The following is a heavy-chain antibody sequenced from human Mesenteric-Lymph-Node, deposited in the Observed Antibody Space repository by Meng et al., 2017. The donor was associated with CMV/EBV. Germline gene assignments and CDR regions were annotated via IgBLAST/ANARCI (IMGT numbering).Heavy chain of an antibody. CDR3: AKEQKWNGPFEY. V-gene: IGHV3-33*06. Sequence: SCAASGFSFNYYGMHWVRQAPGRGLEWVALIWYDGTNKYYADSVKGRFTISRDNSQNTVYLQMDSLRAEDTAVYYCAKEQKWNGPFEYWGQGTLVTVSS. CDR1: GFSFNYYG. CDR2: IWYDGTNK. J-gene: IGHJ4*02. D-gene: IGHD1-1*01.